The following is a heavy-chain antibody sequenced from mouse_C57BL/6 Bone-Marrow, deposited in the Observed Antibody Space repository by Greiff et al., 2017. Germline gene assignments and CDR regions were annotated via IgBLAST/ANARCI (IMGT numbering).Heavy chain of an antibody. CDR2: FNPYNDDT. D-gene: IGHD2-1*01. V-gene: IGHV1-47*01. CDR3: ARGGNYGGYYFDY. Sequence: VQVVESGAELVKPGASVKMSCKASGYTFTTYPIEWMKQNHGKSLEWIGNFNPYNDDTKYNEKFKGKATLTVEKSSSTVYLELSRLTADDAAVYYCARGGNYGGYYFDYWGQGTTLTVSS. J-gene: IGHJ2*01. CDR1: GYTFTTYP.